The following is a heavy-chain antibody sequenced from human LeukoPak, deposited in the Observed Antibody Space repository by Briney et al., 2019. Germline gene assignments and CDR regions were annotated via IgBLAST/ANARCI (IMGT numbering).Heavy chain of an antibody. CDR3: TTDIPIVVVVAATPGWTDP. Sequence: GGSLRLSCAAPGFTFSNAWMSWVRQAPGKGLEWVGRIKSKTDGGTTDYAAPVKGRFTISRDDSKNTLYLQTNSLKTEDTAVYYCTTDIPIVVVVAATPGWTDPWGQGTLVTVSS. D-gene: IGHD2-15*01. CDR1: GFTFSNAW. CDR2: IKSKTDGGTT. V-gene: IGHV3-15*01. J-gene: IGHJ5*02.